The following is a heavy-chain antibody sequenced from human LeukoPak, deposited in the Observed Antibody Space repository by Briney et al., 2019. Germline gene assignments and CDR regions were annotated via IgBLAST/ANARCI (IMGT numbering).Heavy chain of an antibody. Sequence: SETLSLTCTVSGGSISSSSYYWGWIRQPPGKGLEWIGSIYYTGSTYYNPSLKSRVTISVDTSKNQFSLKLSSVTAADTAVYYCASQILTGTIPFDYWGQGTLVTVSS. V-gene: IGHV4-39*01. CDR1: GGSISSSSYY. CDR3: ASQILTGTIPFDY. CDR2: IYYTGST. D-gene: IGHD3-9*01. J-gene: IGHJ4*02.